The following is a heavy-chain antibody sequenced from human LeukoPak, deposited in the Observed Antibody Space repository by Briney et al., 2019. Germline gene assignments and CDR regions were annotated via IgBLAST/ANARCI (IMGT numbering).Heavy chain of an antibody. CDR2: ISSSSSYI. CDR3: ARAYSERYGLGYYYMDV. Sequence: GGSLRLSCAASGFTFTNYWMSWVRQAPGKGLEWVSSISSSSSYIYYADSVKGRFTISRDNAKNSLYLQMNSLRAEDTAVYYCARAYSERYGLGYYYMDVWGKGTTVTISS. J-gene: IGHJ6*03. D-gene: IGHD1-26*01. CDR1: GFTFTNYW. V-gene: IGHV3-21*01.